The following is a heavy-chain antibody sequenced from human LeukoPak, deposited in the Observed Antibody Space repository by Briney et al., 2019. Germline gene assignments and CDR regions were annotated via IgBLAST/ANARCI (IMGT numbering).Heavy chain of an antibody. D-gene: IGHD2-15*01. V-gene: IGHV3-64*02. CDR2: ISSNGDGT. CDR3: ARVSSGGHFDY. CDR1: GFTFSSSA. Sequence: GGSLRLSCAASGFTFSSSAMNWVRQAPGKGLEYVSSISSNGDGTYYADSVKGRFTISRDNSKNTLYLQMGSLRAEDMAVYYCARVSSGGHFDYWGQGILVTVSS. J-gene: IGHJ4*02.